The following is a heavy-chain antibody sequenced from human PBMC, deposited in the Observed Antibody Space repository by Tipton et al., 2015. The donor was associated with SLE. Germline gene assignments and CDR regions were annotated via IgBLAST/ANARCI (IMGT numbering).Heavy chain of an antibody. V-gene: IGHV4-59*11. CDR1: GGSISSHY. Sequence: TLSLTCTVSGGSISSHYWSWIRQPPGKGLEWIGYIYYSGSTNYNPSLKSRVTMSVDTSKNQFSLKLSSVTAADTAVYYCARGFQCWGQGTLVTVSS. CDR2: IYYSGST. CDR3: ARGFQC. D-gene: IGHD6-19*01. J-gene: IGHJ4*02.